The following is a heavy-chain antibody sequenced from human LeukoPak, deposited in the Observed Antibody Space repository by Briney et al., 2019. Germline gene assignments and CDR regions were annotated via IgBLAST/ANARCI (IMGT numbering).Heavy chain of an antibody. V-gene: IGHV3-30*02. Sequence: GGSLRLSCAASGFTFSSYGMHWVRQAPGKGLEWVAFIRYDGSNKYYADSVKGRFTISRDNSKNTLYLQMNSLRAEDTAVYYCAKESSWSLRLLFDYWGQGTLVTVSS. CDR3: AKESSWSLRLLFDY. J-gene: IGHJ4*02. CDR1: GFTFSSYG. D-gene: IGHD1-26*01. CDR2: IRYDGSNK.